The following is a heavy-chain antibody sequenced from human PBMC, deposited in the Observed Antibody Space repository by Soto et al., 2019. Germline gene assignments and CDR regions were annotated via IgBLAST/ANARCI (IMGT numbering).Heavy chain of an antibody. CDR1: GYELGSAW. Sequence: GESLKISCEGAGYELGSAWIGWVRRKPGKGLEWMGIIKPGTSDIRYSPSFRGQVTISADEAANTAFLQWSSLKTSDTAIYYCARQISFVCDSWGQGTLVTVSS. J-gene: IGHJ4*02. CDR3: ARQISFVCDS. V-gene: IGHV5-51*01. D-gene: IGHD3-16*01. CDR2: IKPGTSDI.